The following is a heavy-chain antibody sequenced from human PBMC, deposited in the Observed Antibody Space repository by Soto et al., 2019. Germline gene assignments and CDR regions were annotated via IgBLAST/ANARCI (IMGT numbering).Heavy chain of an antibody. CDR2: IIPIFGTA. D-gene: IGHD4-17*01. Sequence: QVQLVQSGAEVKKPGSSVKVSCKASGGTFSSYAISWVRQAPGPGLEWMGGIIPIFGTATYAQKFQGRVTITSDESPSTAYMELSSLRSEATAVYYCARDYGDDNIFDYWGQGTLVTVSS. J-gene: IGHJ4*02. CDR1: GGTFSSYA. V-gene: IGHV1-69*01. CDR3: ARDYGDDNIFDY.